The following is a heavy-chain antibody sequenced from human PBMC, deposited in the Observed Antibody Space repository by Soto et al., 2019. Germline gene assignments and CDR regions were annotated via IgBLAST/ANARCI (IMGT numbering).Heavy chain of an antibody. D-gene: IGHD2-2*01. V-gene: IGHV4-31*03. Sequence: QVQLQESGPGLVKPSQTLSLTCTVSGGSISIGVYYWNWIRQHPGKGLEWIGYTYHTGSTYYNPSLESRFTISVDPSKIQFSLKLSSVTAADTAVYYCARIGNPDASLYFDYWGQGTLVTVSS. CDR1: GGSISIGVYY. CDR3: ARIGNPDASLYFDY. J-gene: IGHJ4*02. CDR2: TYHTGST.